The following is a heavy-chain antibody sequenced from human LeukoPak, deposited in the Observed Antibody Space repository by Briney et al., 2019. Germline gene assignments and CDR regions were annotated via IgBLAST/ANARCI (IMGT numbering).Heavy chain of an antibody. J-gene: IGHJ6*02. D-gene: IGHD6-19*01. Sequence: GGSLRLSCAASGFAFSGYWMSWVRQAPGKGLEWVANINEDGSKKHYLDSVEGRFTISRDNAKNSLYLQMNSLRAEDTALYYCAKDIGSGWSMYYYYGMDVWGQGTTVTVSS. CDR3: AKDIGSGWSMYYYYGMDV. CDR1: GFAFSGYW. V-gene: IGHV3-7*03. CDR2: INEDGSKK.